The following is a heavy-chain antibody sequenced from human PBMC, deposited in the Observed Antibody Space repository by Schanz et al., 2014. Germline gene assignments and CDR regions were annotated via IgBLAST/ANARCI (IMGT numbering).Heavy chain of an antibody. V-gene: IGHV3-21*02. J-gene: IGHJ6*03. CDR2: ISSSSSYI. D-gene: IGHD2-21*02. CDR1: GFTFSTYY. Sequence: EAQLVESGGGLVKPGGSLRLSCAASGFTFSTYYMNWVPQAPGKGLEWVSSISSSSSYISYADSVKGRFTISRDNAKNSLYLQVNSLRAEDTAVYYCAKPSDSSWYMDVWGKGTTVTVSS. CDR3: AKPSDSSWYMDV.